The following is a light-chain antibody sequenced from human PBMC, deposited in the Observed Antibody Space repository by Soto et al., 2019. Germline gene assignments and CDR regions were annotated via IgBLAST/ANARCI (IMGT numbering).Light chain of an antibody. J-gene: IGKJ5*01. Sequence: EIVLTQSPSTLSLSPGKRATISCRASRSVAYTYLAWYQQKPGQAPRLLIYDASNRATGIPARFSGSGSGTDFTLTISSLEPEDFAVYYCQQRSNWPPLISFGQGTRLEIK. CDR2: DAS. V-gene: IGKV3-11*01. CDR3: QQRSNWPPLIS. CDR1: RSVAYTY.